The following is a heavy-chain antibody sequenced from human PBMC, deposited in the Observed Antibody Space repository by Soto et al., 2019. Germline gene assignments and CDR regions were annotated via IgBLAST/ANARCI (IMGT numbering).Heavy chain of an antibody. J-gene: IGHJ3*02. CDR3: AKEGHTSGRCGCFNI. CDR2: ISVDGRND. V-gene: IGHV3-30*18. CDR1: GFTLSSSV. Sequence: QVKLVESGGGVVQPGRSLRLSCAASGFTLSSSVMHWVRQAPGKRLEWLSVISVDGRNDLHAGAVKGRFTISRDISKNMVYLQMNDLRPDDTAMYFCAKEGHTSGRCGCFNIWGQGTMVTVSS. D-gene: IGHD6-19*01.